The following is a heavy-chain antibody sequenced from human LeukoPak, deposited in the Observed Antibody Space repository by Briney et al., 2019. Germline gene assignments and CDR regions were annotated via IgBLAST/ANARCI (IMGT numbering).Heavy chain of an antibody. Sequence: GRTLRLSCAASGFSFSSNGMHWVRQAPGKGLEWVALIWYDGSNKYYADSVKGRFTISRDNAKNSLYLQMNSLRAEDTAVYYCARVGSSWQHHLDYWGQGTLVTVSS. CDR2: IWYDGSNK. CDR1: GFSFSSNG. V-gene: IGHV3-33*01. J-gene: IGHJ4*02. D-gene: IGHD6-13*01. CDR3: ARVGSSWQHHLDY.